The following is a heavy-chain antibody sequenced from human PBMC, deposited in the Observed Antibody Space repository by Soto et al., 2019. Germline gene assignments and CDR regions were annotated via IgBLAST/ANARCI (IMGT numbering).Heavy chain of an antibody. V-gene: IGHV3-23*01. CDR1: GFTFSTYA. Sequence: GGSRGRSWAASGFTFSTYAMSWGRQVPGKGPEWVSLVDSSGRTYYTDSVKGRFTVSRDNSENTVYLQMNSLRAEDTAVYYCAKWLRGGNYYCDHWGQGTLVTVSS. CDR3: AKWLRGGNYYCDH. J-gene: IGHJ4*02. D-gene: IGHD1-26*01. CDR2: VDSSGRT.